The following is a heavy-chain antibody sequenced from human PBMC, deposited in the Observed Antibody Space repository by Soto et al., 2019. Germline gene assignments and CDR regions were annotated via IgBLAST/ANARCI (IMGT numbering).Heavy chain of an antibody. CDR1: GVSLSNSY. Sequence: QVQLQESGPGLVKPSETMSLTCTVSGVSLSNSYCSWARQPPGKGLEWIGPIWSSGSTNYNPALRSRITMSVDTSKNKVSLKLSSVTATDTAIYYCAKGGGSYTTGWYNDYWGQGTLVTVSS. J-gene: IGHJ4*02. D-gene: IGHD6-19*01. CDR2: IWSSGST. V-gene: IGHV4-4*08. CDR3: AKGGGSYTTGWYNDY.